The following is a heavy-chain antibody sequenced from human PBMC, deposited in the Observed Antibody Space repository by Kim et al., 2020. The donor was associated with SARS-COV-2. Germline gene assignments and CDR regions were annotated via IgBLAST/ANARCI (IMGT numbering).Heavy chain of an antibody. V-gene: IGHV3-7*03. J-gene: IGHJ2*01. Sequence: GGSLRLSCAASGFTFSSYWMSWVRQAPGKGLEWVANIKQDGSEKYYVDSVKGRFTISRDNAKNSLYLQMNSLRAEDTAVYYCARGSMGRVVIAPASWYFDLWGRGTLVTVSS. CDR1: GFTFSSYW. CDR3: ARGSMGRVVIAPASWYFDL. D-gene: IGHD2-21*01. CDR2: IKQDGSEK.